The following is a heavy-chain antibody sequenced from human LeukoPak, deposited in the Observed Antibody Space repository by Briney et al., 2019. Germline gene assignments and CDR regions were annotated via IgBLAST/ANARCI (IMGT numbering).Heavy chain of an antibody. CDR3: ARRGPVRREGLWFGELLGY. Sequence: ASVKVSCKASGYTFTGYYMHWVRQAPGQGLEWMGWINPNSGGTNYAQKFQGWVTMTRDTSISTAYMELSRLRSDDTAVYYCARRGPVRREGLWFGELLGYWGQGTLVTVSS. J-gene: IGHJ4*02. D-gene: IGHD3-10*01. V-gene: IGHV1-2*04. CDR2: INPNSGGT. CDR1: GYTFTGYY.